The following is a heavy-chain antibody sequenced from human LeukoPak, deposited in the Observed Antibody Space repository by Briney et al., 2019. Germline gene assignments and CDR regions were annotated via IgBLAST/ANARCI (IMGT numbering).Heavy chain of an antibody. V-gene: IGHV3-33*06. Sequence: GWSLRLSCAASGFTFSSYGIHWVRQAPGKGREWVAVIWYDGSNKYYADSVKGRFTISRDNSKNTLYLQMNSLRAEDTAVYYCAKSLNKWVVVVPSYDYWGQGTLVTVSS. J-gene: IGHJ4*02. CDR1: GFTFSSYG. CDR3: AKSLNKWVVVVPSYDY. CDR2: IWYDGSNK. D-gene: IGHD3-22*01.